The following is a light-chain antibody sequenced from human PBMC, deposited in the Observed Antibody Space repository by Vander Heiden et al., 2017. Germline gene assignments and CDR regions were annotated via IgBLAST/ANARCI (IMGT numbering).Light chain of an antibody. V-gene: IGKV4-1*01. Sequence: DIVMTQSPDSLAVSLGERATINCKSSQSGLYSSKNKNYLAWYQQKPGQPPKLLIYWASTRESGVPDRFSGSGSGTDFTLTISSLQAEDVAVYYCQQYDSTPYTFGQGTKLEI. CDR2: WAS. CDR1: QSGLYSSKNKNY. J-gene: IGKJ2*01. CDR3: QQYDSTPYT.